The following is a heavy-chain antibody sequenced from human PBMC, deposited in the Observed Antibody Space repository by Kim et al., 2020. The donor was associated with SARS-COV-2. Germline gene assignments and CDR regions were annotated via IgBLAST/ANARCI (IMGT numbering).Heavy chain of an antibody. CDR3: ARARALDFLHYYYGMDV. Sequence: SVKVSCKASGGTFSSYAISWVRQAPGQGLEWMGGIIPIFGTANYAQKFQGRVTITADESTSTVYMELSSLRSEDTAVYYCARARALDFLHYYYGMDVWGQGTTVTVSS. V-gene: IGHV1-69*13. CDR1: GGTFSSYA. CDR2: IIPIFGTA. D-gene: IGHD1-1*01. J-gene: IGHJ6*02.